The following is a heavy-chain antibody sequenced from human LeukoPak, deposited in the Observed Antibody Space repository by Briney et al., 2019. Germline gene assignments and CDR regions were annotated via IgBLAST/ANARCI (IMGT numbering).Heavy chain of an antibody. J-gene: IGHJ4*02. CDR3: AGRSTLPADFDS. Sequence: PSETLSLTCSASGHSISKDYSWGWFRQPPGKGLEWIGTISHSGSTYYNPSLKSRVTISIDTSKNQFSLKLSSLAAADTALYYCAGRSTLPADFDSWGQGTLVTVSS. CDR2: ISHSGST. V-gene: IGHV4-38-2*01. CDR1: GHSISKDYS. D-gene: IGHD5/OR15-5a*01.